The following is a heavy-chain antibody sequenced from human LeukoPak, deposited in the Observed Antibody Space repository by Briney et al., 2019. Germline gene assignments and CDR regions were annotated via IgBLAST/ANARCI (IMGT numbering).Heavy chain of an antibody. CDR1: GGSISGYY. CDR2: IYYIGST. V-gene: IGHV4-59*01. CDR3: AGVPLPDYGDYCYFDY. J-gene: IGHJ4*02. D-gene: IGHD4-17*01. Sequence: RLETLSLTCTVSGGSISGYYWSWGRHPPGEGLEWIGGIYYIGSTHFTPSLKSLVTISVDTSQNQFFLKLSSVTPADTAVYYSAGVPLPDYGDYCYFDYWGQGTLVTVSS.